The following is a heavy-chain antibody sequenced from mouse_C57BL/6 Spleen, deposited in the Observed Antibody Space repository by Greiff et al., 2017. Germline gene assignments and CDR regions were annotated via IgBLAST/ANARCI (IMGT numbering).Heavy chain of an antibody. CDR1: GYTFTSYW. CDR2: IDPSDSAT. J-gene: IGHJ1*03. D-gene: IGHD1-1*01. Sequence: QVQLQQPGAELVRPGSSVKLSCKASGYTFTSYWMHWVKQRPIQGLEWIGNIDPSDSATHYNQKFKDKATLTVDKSSSTAYMQLSSLTSEDSAVYYCARGGGTSPHWYFDVWGTGTTGTVSS. CDR3: ARGGGTSPHWYFDV. V-gene: IGHV1-52*01.